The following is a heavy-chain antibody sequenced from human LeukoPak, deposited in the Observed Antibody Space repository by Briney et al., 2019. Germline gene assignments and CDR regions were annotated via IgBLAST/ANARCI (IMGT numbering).Heavy chain of an antibody. V-gene: IGHV4-31*03. CDR2: IYYSGST. D-gene: IGHD2-2*01. J-gene: IGHJ4*02. CDR1: GGSISSGGYY. Sequence: SETLSLTCTVSGGSISSGGYYWSWIRQHPGKGLEWIGYIYYSGSTYYNPSLKSRVTISVDTSKNQFSLKLSSVTAADTAVYYCAYSSSDPPPKYWGQGTLVTVSS. CDR3: AYSSSDPPPKY.